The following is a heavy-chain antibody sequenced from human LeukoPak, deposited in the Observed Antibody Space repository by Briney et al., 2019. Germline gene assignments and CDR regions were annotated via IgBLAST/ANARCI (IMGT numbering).Heavy chain of an antibody. CDR3: AKKRSSSSYYYGMDV. D-gene: IGHD2-15*01. CDR2: ISYDGSNK. CDR1: GFTFSSYG. Sequence: GSLRLSCAASGFTFSSYGMHWVRQAPGKGLEWVAVISYDGSNKYYADSVKGRFTISRDNSKNTLYLQMNSLRAEDTAVYYCAKKRSSSSYYYGMDVWGQGTTVTVSS. V-gene: IGHV3-30*18. J-gene: IGHJ6*02.